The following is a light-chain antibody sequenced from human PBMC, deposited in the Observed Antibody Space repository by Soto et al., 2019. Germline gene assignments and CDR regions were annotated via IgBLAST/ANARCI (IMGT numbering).Light chain of an antibody. CDR1: QSASSIF. CDR3: QQFGGSPTMYT. V-gene: IGKV3-20*01. Sequence: EIVLTQSPGTLSLSPGERATLSCRASQSASSIFLAWYQQKPGQAPRLLIYGASSRATGIPDRFSGSGSGTDFTLTISRLEPEDFAVYYCQQFGGSPTMYTFDQGTKLEIK. J-gene: IGKJ2*01. CDR2: GAS.